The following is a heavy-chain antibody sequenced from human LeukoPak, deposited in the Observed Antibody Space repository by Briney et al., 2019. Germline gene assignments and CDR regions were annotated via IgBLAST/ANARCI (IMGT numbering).Heavy chain of an antibody. J-gene: IGHJ6*02. V-gene: IGHV1-2*04. CDR1: GYTFTGYY. CDR2: INPNSGGT. Sequence: VASVKVSCKASGYTFTGYYMHWVRQAPGQGLEWMGWINPNSGGTNYAQKFQGWVTMTRDTSISTAYMELSRLRSDDTAVYYCARDYSSGAGGGYYYYGMDVWGQGTTVTVSS. D-gene: IGHD6-19*01. CDR3: ARDYSSGAGGGYYYYGMDV.